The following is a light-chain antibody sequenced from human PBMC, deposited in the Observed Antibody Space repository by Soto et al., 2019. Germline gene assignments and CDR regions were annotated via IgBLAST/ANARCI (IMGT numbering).Light chain of an antibody. J-gene: IGLJ2*01. CDR2: DVS. V-gene: IGLV2-14*01. CDR1: TSDVGRFNY. Sequence: QSALTQPASVSGSPGQSITISCTGTTSDVGRFNYVSWYQQHPGKTPKLMIYDVSNRPSGVSNRFSGSKSGNTASLTISGLQAADEADYYCASYTRSDTLVFGGGTKVTVL. CDR3: ASYTRSDTLV.